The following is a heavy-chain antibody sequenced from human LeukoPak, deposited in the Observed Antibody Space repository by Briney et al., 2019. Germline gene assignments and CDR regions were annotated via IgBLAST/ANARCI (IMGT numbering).Heavy chain of an antibody. CDR2: IRSKAYGGTT. Sequence: GGSLRLSCTASGFTFGDYAMSWFRQAPGKGLEWVGFIRSKAYGGTTEYAASVKGRFTISRDDSKSIAYLQMNSLKTEDTAVYYCTRDLITISGVVIIGSDYWGQGTLVTVSS. CDR3: TRDLITISGVVIIGSDY. D-gene: IGHD3-3*01. CDR1: GFTFGDYA. J-gene: IGHJ4*02. V-gene: IGHV3-49*03.